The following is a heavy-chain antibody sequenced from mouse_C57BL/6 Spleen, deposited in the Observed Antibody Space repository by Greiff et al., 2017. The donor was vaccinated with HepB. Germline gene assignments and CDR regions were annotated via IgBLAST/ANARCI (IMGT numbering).Heavy chain of an antibody. Sequence: VQLQQPGAELVKPGASVKLSCKASGYTFTSYWMHWVKQRPGRGLEWIGRIDPNSGGTKYNEKFKSKATLTVDKPSSTAYMQLSSLTSEDSAVYDCARSGSSEAMDYWGQGTSVTVSS. D-gene: IGHD1-3*01. CDR1: GYTFTSYW. V-gene: IGHV1-72*01. J-gene: IGHJ4*01. CDR2: IDPNSGGT. CDR3: ARSGSSEAMDY.